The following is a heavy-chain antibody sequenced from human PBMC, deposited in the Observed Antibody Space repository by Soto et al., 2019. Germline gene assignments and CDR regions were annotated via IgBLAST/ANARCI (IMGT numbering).Heavy chain of an antibody. CDR3: ARNRYYYGSGLFYGMDV. V-gene: IGHV4-59*01. CDR1: GGSISNYY. Sequence: QVQLQESGPGLVKPSETLSLTCTVSGGSISNYYWSWIRQPPGKGLEWIGYIYYSGSTNYNPSLKSRVTISVDTSKNQFSLKLSSVTAADTAVYYCARNRYYYGSGLFYGMDVWGQGTTVTVSS. D-gene: IGHD3-10*01. J-gene: IGHJ6*02. CDR2: IYYSGST.